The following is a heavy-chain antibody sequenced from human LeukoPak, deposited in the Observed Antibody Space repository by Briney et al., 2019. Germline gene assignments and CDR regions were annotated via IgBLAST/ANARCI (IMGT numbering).Heavy chain of an antibody. CDR3: ARDLSGVAGYTYGRGIDY. J-gene: IGHJ4*02. V-gene: IGHV3-7*01. D-gene: IGHD5-18*01. Sequence: GGSLRLSCAASGFTFSSYWMGWVRQAPGKGLEWVANIKKDGSEKYYVDSVKGRFTISRDNAKTSLYLQMNSLRAEDTAAYYCARDLSGVAGYTYGRGIDYWGQGTLVTVSS. CDR1: GFTFSSYW. CDR2: IKKDGSEK.